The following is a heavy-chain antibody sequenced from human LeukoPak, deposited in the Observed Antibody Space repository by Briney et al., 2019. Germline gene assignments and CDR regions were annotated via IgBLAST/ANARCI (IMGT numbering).Heavy chain of an antibody. J-gene: IGHJ6*02. CDR1: GFTFDDYA. CDR3: AKAITTLVAAAGTDYYYYGMDV. CDR2: ISGDGGST. D-gene: IGHD6-13*01. Sequence: GGSLRLSCAASGFTFDDYAMHWVRQAPGKGLEWVSLISGDGGSTYYADSVKGRFNISRDNSKNSLYLQMNSLRTEDTALYYCAKAITTLVAAAGTDYYYYGMDVWGQGTTVTVSS. V-gene: IGHV3-43*02.